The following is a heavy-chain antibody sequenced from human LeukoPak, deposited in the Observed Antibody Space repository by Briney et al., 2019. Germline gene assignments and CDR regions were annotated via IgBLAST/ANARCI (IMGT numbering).Heavy chain of an antibody. Sequence: GGSLRLSCVASGFTFSSYEMNWVRQAPGQGLEWLSYISSGGSTIYYADSVKGRFTISRDNAKNSLYLQMNSLRADDTAVYYCARDRNDFWSGYDCWGQGTLVTVSS. CDR1: GFTFSSYE. D-gene: IGHD3-3*01. CDR3: ARDRNDFWSGYDC. V-gene: IGHV3-48*03. J-gene: IGHJ4*02. CDR2: ISSGGSTI.